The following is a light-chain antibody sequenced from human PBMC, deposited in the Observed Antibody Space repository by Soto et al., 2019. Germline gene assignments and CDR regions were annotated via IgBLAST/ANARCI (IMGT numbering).Light chain of an antibody. Sequence: DIQMTQSPSTLSASVGDRVTITCRASQSISSWLAWYQQKPGKAPKLLIYKASSLESGVPSRFSGSGSWKGFHLPLRRLEPSYFSTYYCQQYYCLWTFGQGTKVEIK. CDR3: QQYYCLWT. CDR2: KAS. V-gene: IGKV1-5*03. CDR1: QSISSW. J-gene: IGKJ1*01.